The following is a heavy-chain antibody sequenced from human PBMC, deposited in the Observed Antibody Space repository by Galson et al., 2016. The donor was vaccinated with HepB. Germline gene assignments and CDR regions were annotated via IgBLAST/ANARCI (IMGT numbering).Heavy chain of an antibody. CDR1: GFTFSSYS. J-gene: IGHJ6*02. D-gene: IGHD4-17*01. V-gene: IGHV3-48*02. CDR2: IRSSSSTI. Sequence: SLRLSCAASGFTFSSYSMNWVRQAPGKGLEWVSYIRSSSSTIYYADSLKVRFTISRDDAKNSLHRHMNSLRDEDTPVYYCARFSSPRDYGDYGDNYYDGMDVWGQGTTVTVSS. CDR3: ARFSSPRDYGDYGDNYYDGMDV.